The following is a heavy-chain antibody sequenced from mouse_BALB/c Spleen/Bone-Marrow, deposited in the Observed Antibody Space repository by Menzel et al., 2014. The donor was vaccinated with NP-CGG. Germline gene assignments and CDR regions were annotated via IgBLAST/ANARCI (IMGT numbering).Heavy chain of an antibody. J-gene: IGHJ4*01. CDR3: VRRGKPIVYYAMDN. CDR2: IYSANVDT. V-gene: IGHV14-3*02. CDR1: GFYIKDTY. Sequence: VQLQQSGAELVKPGASVKLSCTASGFYIKDTYMHWVKQRPEQSLEWIGSIYSANVDTKYDPKFQGKATFTVDTSSNTAYMQFKSLTSEYSAVYYCVRRGKPIVYYAMDNWCQGTSVTVSA.